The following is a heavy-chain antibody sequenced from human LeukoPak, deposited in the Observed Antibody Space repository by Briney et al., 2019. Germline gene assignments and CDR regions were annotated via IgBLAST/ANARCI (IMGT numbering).Heavy chain of an antibody. CDR2: IRNTIYGGTI. CDR3: SRSTRRYTMDV. CDR1: GFKFADYD. D-gene: IGHD5-24*01. J-gene: IGHJ6*02. V-gene: IGHV3-49*03. Sequence: GGSLGLSCSVSGFKFADYDMSWLRQAPGKGLEWVGFIRNTIYGGTIKYAAAVKGRFSISRDDSKSIAYLQMNKLQSEDTAVYFCSRSTRRYTMDVWGQGTTVTVSS.